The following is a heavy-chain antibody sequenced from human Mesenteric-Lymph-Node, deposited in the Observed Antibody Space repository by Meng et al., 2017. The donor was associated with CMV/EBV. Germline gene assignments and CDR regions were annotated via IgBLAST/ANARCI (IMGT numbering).Heavy chain of an antibody. CDR3: ARGTSFIVVVPAASDY. D-gene: IGHD2-2*01. CDR1: GFTFSDYT. V-gene: IGHV3-21*01. Sequence: GESLKISCAASGFTFSDYTMNWVRQAPGKGLEWVSSISGSSRYIYYADSVKGRFTISRDNAKNSLYLQMNSLRAEDTAVYYCARGTSFIVVVPAASDYWGQGTLVTISS. J-gene: IGHJ4*02. CDR2: ISGSSRYI.